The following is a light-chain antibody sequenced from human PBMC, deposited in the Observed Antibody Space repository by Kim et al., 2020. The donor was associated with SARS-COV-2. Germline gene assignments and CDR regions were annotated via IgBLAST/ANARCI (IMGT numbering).Light chain of an antibody. V-gene: IGKV1-39*01. Sequence: ASVGDRGTSTCRASQSISSYLNWYQQKPGKAPKLLIYAASSLQSGVPSRFSGSGSGTDFTLTISSLQPEDFATYYCQQSYSTPRTFGQGTKVDIK. CDR1: QSISSY. J-gene: IGKJ1*01. CDR2: AAS. CDR3: QQSYSTPRT.